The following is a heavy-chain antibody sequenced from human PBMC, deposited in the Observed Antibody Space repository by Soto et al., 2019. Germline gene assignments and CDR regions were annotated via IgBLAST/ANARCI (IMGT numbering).Heavy chain of an antibody. J-gene: IGHJ6*02. D-gene: IGHD6-19*01. CDR3: ARPTRQWLGLRYYYGMDV. Sequence: SETLSLTCSISGGSISGYHWHWIRQTPGKGVEWIGYFHNSGNPKYSSSLKSRVTISVDMSEKQSSLKLSSVTAADTAVYYCARPTRQWLGLRYYYGMDVWGQGTTVTVSS. V-gene: IGHV4-59*12. CDR2: FHNSGNP. CDR1: GGSISGYH.